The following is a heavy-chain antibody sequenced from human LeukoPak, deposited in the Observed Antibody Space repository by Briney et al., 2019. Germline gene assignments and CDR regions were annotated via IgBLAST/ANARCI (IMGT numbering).Heavy chain of an antibody. CDR1: GFTFSSHS. Sequence: PGGSLRLSCAASGFTFSSHSMNWVRQAPGKGLEWVSAISGSGGSTYYADSVKGRFTISRDNSKNTLYLQMNSLRAEDTAVYYCARDQGVSADGAFDIWGQGTMVTVSS. CDR3: ARDQGVSADGAFDI. J-gene: IGHJ3*02. V-gene: IGHV3-23*01. CDR2: ISGSGGST. D-gene: IGHD3-10*01.